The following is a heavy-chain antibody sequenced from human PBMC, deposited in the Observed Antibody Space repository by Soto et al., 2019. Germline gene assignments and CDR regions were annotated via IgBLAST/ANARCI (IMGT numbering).Heavy chain of an antibody. J-gene: IGHJ4*02. CDR3: ARVELGGYSGGDFDY. CDR2: IYYSGST. Sequence: PSETLSLTCTVSGGSISSGDYYWSWIRQPPGKGLEWIGYIYYSGSTYYNPSLKSRVTISVDTSKNQFSLKLSSVTAADTAVYYCARVELGGYSGGDFDYWGQGALVTVSS. V-gene: IGHV4-30-4*01. CDR1: GGSISSGDYY. D-gene: IGHD1-26*01.